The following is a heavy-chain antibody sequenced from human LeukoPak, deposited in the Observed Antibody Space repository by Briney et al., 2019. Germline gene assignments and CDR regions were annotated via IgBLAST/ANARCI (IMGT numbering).Heavy chain of an antibody. V-gene: IGHV4-34*01. CDR3: ARSKVPATGNWFDP. CDR2: INHSGST. Sequence: SETLSLTCAVYGGSFSGYYWSWIRQPPGKGLEWIGEINHSGSTNYNPSLKSRVTISVDTSKCQFSLKLSSVTAADTAVYYCARSKVPATGNWFDPWGQGTLVTVSS. CDR1: GGSFSGYY. J-gene: IGHJ5*02. D-gene: IGHD2-21*02.